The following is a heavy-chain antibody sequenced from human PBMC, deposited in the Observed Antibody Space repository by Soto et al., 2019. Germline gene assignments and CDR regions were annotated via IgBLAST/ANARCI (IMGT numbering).Heavy chain of an antibody. CDR1: GGSFSGYY. CDR2: INHSGST. D-gene: IGHD3-16*02. CDR3: ARGRLDNYIWRSYRLRWFDP. J-gene: IGHJ5*02. Sequence: PSETLSLTCAVYGGSFSGYYWSWIRQPPGKGLERIGEINHSGSTNYNPSLKSRVTISVDTSKNQFSLKLSSVTAADTAVYYCARGRLDNYIWRSYRLRWFDPWGQGTLVTVSS. V-gene: IGHV4-34*01.